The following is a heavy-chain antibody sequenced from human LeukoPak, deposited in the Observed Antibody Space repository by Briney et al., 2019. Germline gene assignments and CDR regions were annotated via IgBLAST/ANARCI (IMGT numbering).Heavy chain of an antibody. V-gene: IGHV3-23*01. Sequence: PGGSLRLSCAASGFTFSSYAMSWVRQAPGKGLEWVSAISGSGGSTYYADSVKGRSTISRDNSKNTLYLQMNSLRAEDTAVYYCAKDRSVAYYYDSSGYYLGNYWGQGTLVTVSS. CDR2: ISGSGGST. CDR3: AKDRSVAYYYDSSGYYLGNY. D-gene: IGHD3-22*01. CDR1: GFTFSSYA. J-gene: IGHJ4*02.